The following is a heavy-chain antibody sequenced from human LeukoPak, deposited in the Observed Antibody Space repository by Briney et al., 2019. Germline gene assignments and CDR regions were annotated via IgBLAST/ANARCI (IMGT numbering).Heavy chain of an antibody. J-gene: IGHJ1*01. CDR1: GYTFTSYD. D-gene: IGHD3-9*01. V-gene: IGHV1-8*01. CDR3: ARVYIRDFGTVRDFQH. CDR2: MNPNSGNT. Sequence: GASVEVSCKASGYTFTSYDINWVRQATGQGLEWMGWMNPNSGNTGYAQKFQGRVTMTRNTSISTAYMELSSLRSEDTTVYYCARVYIRDFGTVRDFQHWGQGTLVTVSS.